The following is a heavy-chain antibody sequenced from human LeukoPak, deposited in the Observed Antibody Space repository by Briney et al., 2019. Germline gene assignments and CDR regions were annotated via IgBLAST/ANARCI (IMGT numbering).Heavy chain of an antibody. V-gene: IGHV4-59*01. CDR2: IYYSGST. D-gene: IGHD3-10*01. Sequence: SETLSLTCTVSGGSISSYYWSWIRQPPGKGLEWIGYIYYSGSTNYNPSLKSRVTISVDTSKNQFSLKLSSVTAADTAVYYCARAQGGSGSLGDWGQGTLVTVSS. CDR1: GGSISSYY. J-gene: IGHJ4*02. CDR3: ARAQGGSGSLGD.